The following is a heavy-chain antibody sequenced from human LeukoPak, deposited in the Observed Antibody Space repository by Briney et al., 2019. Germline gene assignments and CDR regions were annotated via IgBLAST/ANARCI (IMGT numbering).Heavy chain of an antibody. CDR1: GGSISSSYYS. CDR2: IYYSGTT. Sequence: SETLSLTCTVSGGSISSSYYSWGWIRQPPGKGLEWIGSIYYSGTTYYNPPLKSRVTISVDKSKNQFSLKLSSVTAADTAVYYCAREGDTAMVRDRRYYYYYMDVWGKGTTVTVSS. V-gene: IGHV4-39*07. CDR3: AREGDTAMVRDRRYYYYYMDV. J-gene: IGHJ6*03. D-gene: IGHD5-18*01.